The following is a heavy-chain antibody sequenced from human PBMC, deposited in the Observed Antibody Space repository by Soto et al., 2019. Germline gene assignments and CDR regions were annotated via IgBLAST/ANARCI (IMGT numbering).Heavy chain of an antibody. CDR3: AKVSKYCSGGYCYSNYFFDY. CDR2: ISGSGATT. CDR1: GFTFTSNA. J-gene: IGHJ4*02. D-gene: IGHD2-15*01. Sequence: EVQLLESGGGLVQPGGSLRLSCAASGFTFTSNAMSWVRQAPGKGLEWVSAISGSGATTYYADSEKGRFTISRDNSKNTLYLQMHSLRAEDTAVYYCAKVSKYCSGGYCYSNYFFDYWGQGTLVTVSS. V-gene: IGHV3-23*01.